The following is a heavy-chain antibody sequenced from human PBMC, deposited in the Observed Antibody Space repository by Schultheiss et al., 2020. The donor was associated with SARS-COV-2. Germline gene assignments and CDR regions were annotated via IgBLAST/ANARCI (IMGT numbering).Heavy chain of an antibody. D-gene: IGHD4-11*01. CDR2: IYHSGST. CDR3: ARGTPWLQSLGHYYYGMDV. J-gene: IGHJ6*02. CDR1: GYSISSAYY. Sequence: SETLSLTCTVSGYSISSAYYWGWIRQPPGKGLEWIGEIYHSGSTNYNPSLKSRVTISVDTSKNQFSLKLSSVTAADTAVYYCARGTPWLQSLGHYYYGMDVWGQGTTVTVSS. V-gene: IGHV4-38-2*02.